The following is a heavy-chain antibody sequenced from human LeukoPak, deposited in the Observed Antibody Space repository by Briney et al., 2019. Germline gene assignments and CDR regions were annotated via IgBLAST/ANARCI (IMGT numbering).Heavy chain of an antibody. CDR2: IGGSGGDT. CDR3: AKDWRMEV. J-gene: IGHJ6*02. V-gene: IGHV3-23*01. CDR1: EFTVSSNY. Sequence: GGSLRLSCAASEFTVSSNYMSWVRQAPGEGLQWVSAIGGSGGDTYYADSVKGRFTISRENSKTTVYLQMDNLRAEDMAVYYCAKDWRMEVWGQGTTVTVSS.